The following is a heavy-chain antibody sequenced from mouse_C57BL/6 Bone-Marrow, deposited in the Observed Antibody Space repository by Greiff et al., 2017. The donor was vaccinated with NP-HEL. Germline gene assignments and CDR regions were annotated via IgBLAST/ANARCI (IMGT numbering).Heavy chain of an antibody. Sequence: QVQLKESGAELVRPGTSVKVSCKASGYAFTNYLIEWVKQRPGQGLEWIGVINPGSGGTNYNEKFKGKATLTADKSSSTAYMQLSSLTSEDSAVYFCARSYYDYDWYYFDYWGQGTTLTVSS. CDR2: INPGSGGT. V-gene: IGHV1-54*01. D-gene: IGHD2-4*01. J-gene: IGHJ2*01. CDR3: ARSYYDYDWYYFDY. CDR1: GYAFTNYL.